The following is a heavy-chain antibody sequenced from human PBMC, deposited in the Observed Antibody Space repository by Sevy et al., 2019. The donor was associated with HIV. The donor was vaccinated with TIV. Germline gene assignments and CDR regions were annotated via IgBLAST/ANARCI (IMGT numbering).Heavy chain of an antibody. CDR1: EYTFATYD. J-gene: IGHJ1*01. Sequence: ASVKVSCKGSEYTFATYDMGWVRQAAGQGLEWMGWMNPNSGQRAYAQKFQGRVIMTRNTSISTPYMELSSLTFEDTAVYFCARWRGSSGFHHWGQGTLVTVSS. CDR3: ARWRGSSGFHH. CDR2: MNPNSGQR. V-gene: IGHV1-8*02. D-gene: IGHD3-22*01.